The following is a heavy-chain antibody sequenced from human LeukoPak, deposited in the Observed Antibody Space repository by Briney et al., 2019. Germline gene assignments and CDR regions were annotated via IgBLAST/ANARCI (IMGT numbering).Heavy chain of an antibody. CDR3: ARGRLWFGELKDAFDI. CDR2: IKQDGSEK. J-gene: IGHJ3*02. Sequence: GGSLRLSCAASGFTFSSYWMNWVRQAPGKGLEWVANIKQDGSEKYYVDSVKGRFTISRDNAKNSLYLQMNSLRAEDTALYYCARGRLWFGELKDAFDIWGQGTMVTVSS. V-gene: IGHV3-7*03. D-gene: IGHD3-10*01. CDR1: GFTFSSYW.